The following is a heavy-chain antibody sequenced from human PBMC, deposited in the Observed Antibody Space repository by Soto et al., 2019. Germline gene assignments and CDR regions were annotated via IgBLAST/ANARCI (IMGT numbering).Heavy chain of an antibody. CDR2: VHSDGTTT. CDR3: ARGDGGGFDL. CDR1: GFTFDYYW. J-gene: IGHJ3*01. V-gene: IGHV3-74*01. D-gene: IGHD3-10*01. Sequence: EVQLVESGGGLVQPGESLRLSCAASGFTFDYYWMHWVRQAPGKGLVWVSRVHSDGTTTTYADSVKGRFTISRDNARNTGSLEMSSLRAEDTAIYYCARGDGGGFDLWGHGTVVTVSS.